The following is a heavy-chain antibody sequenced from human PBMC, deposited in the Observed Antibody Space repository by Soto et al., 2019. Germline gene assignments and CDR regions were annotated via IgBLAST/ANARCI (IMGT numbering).Heavy chain of an antibody. V-gene: IGHV4-34*01. CDR3: ARGYGIVALPGALADVHYDY. Sequence: QVQLQQWGAGLVKPSETLSLSCAVYGQSFSGHSWAWIRQPPGKGLEWIGEIHESGRTYYNPSLKSRTTISKDTSKNKFLLKLSSVRDEDTAEYFCARGYGIVALPGALADVHYDYWGQGTLVNVSS. D-gene: IGHD2-21*01. J-gene: IGHJ4*02. CDR2: IHESGRT. CDR1: GQSFSGHS.